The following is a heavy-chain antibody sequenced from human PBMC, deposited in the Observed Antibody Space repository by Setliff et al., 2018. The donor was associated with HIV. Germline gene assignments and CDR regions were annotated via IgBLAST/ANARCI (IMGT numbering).Heavy chain of an antibody. CDR2: VSSRGDT. Sequence: TSETLSLTCTVSDSGTYYWSWIRQPAGKGLEWIGRVSSRGDTNYNPSLKSRVTMSVDTSKNQFSLKLTSVTASDTAVYYCARVVLLWFGEFSYYFDYRGQGTLVTVSS. CDR3: ARVVLLWFGEFSYYFDY. D-gene: IGHD3-10*01. CDR1: DSGTYY. V-gene: IGHV4-4*07. J-gene: IGHJ4*02.